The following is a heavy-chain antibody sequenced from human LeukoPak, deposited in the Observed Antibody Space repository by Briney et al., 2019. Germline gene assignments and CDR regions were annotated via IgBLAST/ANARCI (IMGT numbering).Heavy chain of an antibody. D-gene: IGHD4-17*01. CDR2: IKSKTDGGTT. Sequence: PGGSLRLSCAASGFTFSNAWMSWVRQAPGKGLEWVGRIKSKTDGGTTDYAAPVKGRFTISRDDSKNTLYLQVNSLKTEDTAVYYCTTVFAVTPYFDYWGQGTLVTVSS. J-gene: IGHJ4*02. V-gene: IGHV3-15*01. CDR3: TTVFAVTPYFDY. CDR1: GFTFSNAW.